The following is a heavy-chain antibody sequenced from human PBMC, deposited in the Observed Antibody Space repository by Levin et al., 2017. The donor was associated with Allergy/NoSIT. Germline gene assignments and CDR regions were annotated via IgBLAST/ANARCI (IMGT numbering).Heavy chain of an antibody. CDR3: VKSTMFRGGIFDH. CDR1: GFSFRTST. Sequence: AGGSLRLSCSASGFSFRTSTMHWVRQAPGQGLEHVSAIDANGRSTDYADSVIGRFTISKDNSKNTLDLQMNSLRAEDTAIYYCVKSTMFRGGIFDHWGQGTVVTVSS. D-gene: IGHD5-24*01. J-gene: IGHJ4*02. CDR2: IDANGRST. V-gene: IGHV3-64D*06.